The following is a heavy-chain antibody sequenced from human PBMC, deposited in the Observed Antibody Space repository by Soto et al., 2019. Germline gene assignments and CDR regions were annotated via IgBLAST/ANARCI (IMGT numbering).Heavy chain of an antibody. J-gene: IGHJ4*02. D-gene: IGHD6-19*01. CDR1: GHTFTSYG. Sequence: ASVKVSCKASGHTFTSYGISWVRQAPGQGLEWMGWISAYNGNTNYAQKLQGRVTMTTDTSTSTAYMELRSLRSDDTAVYYCARTQAVAGNTNFDYWGQGTLVTVSS. CDR2: ISAYNGNT. CDR3: ARTQAVAGNTNFDY. V-gene: IGHV1-18*01.